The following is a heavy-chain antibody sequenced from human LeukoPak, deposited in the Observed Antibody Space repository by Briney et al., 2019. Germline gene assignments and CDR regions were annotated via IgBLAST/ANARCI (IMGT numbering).Heavy chain of an antibody. D-gene: IGHD3-16*01. CDR1: GFTFSSYA. V-gene: IGHV3-23*01. CDR3: AKEFGTFGGLAQIDY. Sequence: PGGSLRLSCAASGFTFSSYAMTWVRQAPGKGLEWVSAISSSGGSTYYADSVKGRFTISRDNSKNTLYLQMNSLRAEDTAVYYCAKEFGTFGGLAQIDYWGQGTLVTVSS. CDR2: ISSSGGST. J-gene: IGHJ4*02.